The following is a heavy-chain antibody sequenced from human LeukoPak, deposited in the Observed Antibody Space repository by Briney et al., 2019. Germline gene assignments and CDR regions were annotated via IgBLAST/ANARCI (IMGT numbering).Heavy chain of an antibody. CDR2: IIPIFGTI. V-gene: IGHV1-69*13. J-gene: IGHJ6*03. CDR1: GGTFSSYA. CDR3: ARVPMLHGYSYNYYHMDV. D-gene: IGHD5-18*01. Sequence: GASVKVSCKASGGTFSSYAISWVRQAPGQGLEWMGGIIPIFGTINYAQKFQGRVTITADESTSTAYMELSSLRSEDTAVYYCARVPMLHGYSYNYYHMDVWGKGTTVTISS.